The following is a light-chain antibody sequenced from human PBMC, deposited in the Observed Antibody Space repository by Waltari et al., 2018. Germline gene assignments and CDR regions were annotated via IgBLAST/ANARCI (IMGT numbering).Light chain of an antibody. CDR3: TSYAGSSDFVM. J-gene: IGLJ3*02. V-gene: IGLV2-8*01. CDR1: SSDIGTSNY. CDR2: DVT. Sequence: QSALTQPPSASGSPGQSVTISCTGTSSDIGTSNYFSWYQQRPGEVPKLLIYDVTKRPSGVPDRFSGSKSGNTASLTVSGLQVEDEGHYYCTSYAGSSDFVMFGGGTKLTVL.